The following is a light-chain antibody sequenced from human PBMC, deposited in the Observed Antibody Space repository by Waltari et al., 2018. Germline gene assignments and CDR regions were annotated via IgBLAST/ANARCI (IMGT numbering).Light chain of an antibody. V-gene: IGLV2-11*01. Sequence: QSALTQPRSVSGSPGQSVTISCTGTSRDVGAPQYVSWFQQHPGGAHKLLIFDVTERPSGVPDRFSGSKSANTASLTISGLQPDDEADYYCCSYAGTYTYVFGPGTSVTVL. CDR2: DVT. CDR1: SRDVGAPQY. CDR3: CSYAGTYTYV. J-gene: IGLJ1*01.